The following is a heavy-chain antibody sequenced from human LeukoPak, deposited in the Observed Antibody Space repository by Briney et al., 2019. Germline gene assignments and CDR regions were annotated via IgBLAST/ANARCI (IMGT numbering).Heavy chain of an antibody. CDR2: TYYRSKWYN. CDR1: GDSVSSNSAA. Sequence: SQTLSLTCAISGDSVSSNSAAWNWIRQSPSRGLEWLGRTYYRSKWYNDYAVSVKSRITINPDTSKNQFSLQLNSVTPEDTAVYYCARDRFLEWLLYQYGAFDIWGQGTMVTVSS. CDR3: ARDRFLEWLLYQYGAFDI. J-gene: IGHJ3*02. V-gene: IGHV6-1*01. D-gene: IGHD3-3*01.